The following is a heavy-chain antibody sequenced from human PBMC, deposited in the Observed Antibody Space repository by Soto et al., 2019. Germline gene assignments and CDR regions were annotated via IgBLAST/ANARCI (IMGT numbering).Heavy chain of an antibody. Sequence: EVQLVESGGGLVQPGGSLRLSCTASGFTISSVWMHWVRQAPGKGLVWVSRINGEGTMIFYDDSVKGRFTVSRDNAKNTLYLQMNSLRAEDTAVYFCARDLTFPLSFYGMDVWGQGTKVTVSS. CDR2: INGEGTMI. CDR1: GFTISSVW. V-gene: IGHV3-74*01. CDR3: ARDLTFPLSFYGMDV. J-gene: IGHJ6*02. D-gene: IGHD3-16*01.